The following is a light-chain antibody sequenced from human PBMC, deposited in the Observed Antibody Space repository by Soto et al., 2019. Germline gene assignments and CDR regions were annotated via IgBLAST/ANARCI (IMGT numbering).Light chain of an antibody. Sequence: DIQMTQSPSSVSASIGDRVTITCRACQGVSCWLACDQQKPGKAHKLLIYAASTLRSGVPSRLSGSGSGTDFSLTMSSLQHEDFATYYCQKTGRFPLTYGGGTEVAIK. CDR1: QGVSCW. J-gene: IGKJ4*01. CDR2: AAS. CDR3: QKTGRFPLT. V-gene: IGKV1D-12*01.